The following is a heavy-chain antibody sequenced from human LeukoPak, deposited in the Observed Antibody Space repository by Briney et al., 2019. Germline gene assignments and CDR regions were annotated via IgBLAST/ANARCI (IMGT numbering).Heavy chain of an antibody. V-gene: IGHV4-34*01. J-gene: IGHJ5*02. Sequence: SETLSLTCAVYGGSFSGYYWSWIRQPPGKGLEWIGEINHSGSTNYNPSLKSRVTISVDTSKNQFSLKLSSVTAADTAVYYCARTHTIFGVVRRNWFDPWGQGTLVTVSS. D-gene: IGHD3-3*01. CDR2: INHSGST. CDR3: ARTHTIFGVVRRNWFDP. CDR1: GGSFSGYY.